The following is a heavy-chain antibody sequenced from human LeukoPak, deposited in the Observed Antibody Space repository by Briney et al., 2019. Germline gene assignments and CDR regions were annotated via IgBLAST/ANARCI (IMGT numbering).Heavy chain of an antibody. CDR3: ASEYSYGLDAFDI. CDR2: IYTSGST. J-gene: IGHJ3*02. Sequence: SETLSLTCTVSGGSISSGSYYWSWIRQPAGTGLEWIGRIYTSGSTNYNPSLKSRVTISVDTSKNQFSLKLSSVTAADTAVYYCASEYSYGLDAFDIWGQGTMVTVSS. V-gene: IGHV4-61*02. CDR1: GGSISSGSYY. D-gene: IGHD5-18*01.